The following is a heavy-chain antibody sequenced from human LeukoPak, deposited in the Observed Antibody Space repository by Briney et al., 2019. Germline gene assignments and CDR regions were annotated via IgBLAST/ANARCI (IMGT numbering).Heavy chain of an antibody. CDR1: GGSISNYY. CDR3: ARAGWVVRALDY. D-gene: IGHD1-26*01. Sequence: SETLSLTCTVSGGSISNYYWNWIRQPPGKGLEWIGYIYYTGSTNYNPSLKSRVTMSVDTSKNQFSLNLRSVTPEDTAVYYCARAGWVVRALDYWGQGTLVTVSS. V-gene: IGHV4-59*01. CDR2: IYYTGST. J-gene: IGHJ4*02.